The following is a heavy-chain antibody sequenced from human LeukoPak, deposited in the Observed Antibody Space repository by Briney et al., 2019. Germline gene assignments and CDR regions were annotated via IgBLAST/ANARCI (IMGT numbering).Heavy chain of an antibody. CDR3: ARMYYYDSSGYYYGFDY. CDR2: IIPIFGTA. CDR1: GGTFSSYA. D-gene: IGHD3-22*01. Sequence: GASVKVSCKASGGTFSSYAISWVRQAPGQGLEWMGGIIPIFGTANYAQKFQGRVTITADKSTSTAYMELSSLRSEDTAVYYCARMYYYDSSGYYYGFDYWGQGTLVTVSS. J-gene: IGHJ4*02. V-gene: IGHV1-69*06.